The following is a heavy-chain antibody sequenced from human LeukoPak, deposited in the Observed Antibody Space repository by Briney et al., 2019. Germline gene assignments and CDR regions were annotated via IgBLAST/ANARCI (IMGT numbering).Heavy chain of an antibody. CDR2: IYYSGST. CDR3: ARLPVGANSS. V-gene: IGHV4-39*01. CDR1: GGSISSSSYY. D-gene: IGHD1-26*01. Sequence: PSETLSLTFTVSGGSISSSSYYWGWIRQPPGKGLEWIGSIYYSGSTYYNPSLKSRVTISVDTSKNQFSLKLSSVTAADTAVYYCARLPVGANSSWGQGTLVTVSS. J-gene: IGHJ5*02.